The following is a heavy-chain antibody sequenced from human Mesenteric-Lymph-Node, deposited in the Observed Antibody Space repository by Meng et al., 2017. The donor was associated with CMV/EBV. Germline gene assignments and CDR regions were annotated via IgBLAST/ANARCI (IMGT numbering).Heavy chain of an antibody. CDR3: ASDSGDNY. Sequence: GESLKISCAASGFTFSNSAMYWVRQAPGKGLVWVSRINSDGSSTSYADSVKGRFTISRDNAKNTLYLQMNSLRAEDTAVYYCASDSGDNYWGQGTLVTVSS. CDR2: INSDGSST. J-gene: IGHJ4*02. V-gene: IGHV3-74*01. D-gene: IGHD3-10*01. CDR1: GFTFSNSA.